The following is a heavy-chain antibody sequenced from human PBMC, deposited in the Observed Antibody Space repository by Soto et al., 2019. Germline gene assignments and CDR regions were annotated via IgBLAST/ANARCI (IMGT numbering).Heavy chain of an antibody. CDR1: GFTFSAYG. V-gene: IGHV3-30*18. D-gene: IGHD3-22*01. CDR3: AKDLLSSGGYYLEN. Sequence: ESGGGVVQPGRSLRLSCAASGFTFSAYGMHWVRQAPGKWLEWVAVISHDGSDKYYADSAKGRLTVSRDNSRNTLFLQMNSLRAEDTAVYYCAKDLLSSGGYYLENWGQGTLVTVSS. J-gene: IGHJ4*02. CDR2: ISHDGSDK.